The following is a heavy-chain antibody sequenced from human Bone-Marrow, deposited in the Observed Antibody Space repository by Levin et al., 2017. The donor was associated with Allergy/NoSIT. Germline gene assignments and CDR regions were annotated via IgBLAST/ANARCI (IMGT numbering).Heavy chain of an antibody. V-gene: IGHV3-7*03. D-gene: IGHD3-16*01. CDR3: AYVPRGTGWI. CDR2: TNQDGSEK. CDR1: GFSFSSYW. Sequence: PGGSLRLSCVASGFSFSSYWMHWIRQTPAKGLEWVANTNQDGSEKYYVDSLKGRFTISRDNAKDSLYLQMDSLRVEDTAIYYCAYVPRGTGWIWGQGTTVTVSS. J-gene: IGHJ6*02.